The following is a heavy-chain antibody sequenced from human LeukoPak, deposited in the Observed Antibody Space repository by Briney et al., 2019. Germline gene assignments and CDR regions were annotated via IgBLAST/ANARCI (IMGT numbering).Heavy chain of an antibody. CDR1: GYSFSNHW. CDR2: IFPGDSDV. CDR3: ARSSFRGAIAAAGVDY. Sequence: GESLKISCKASGYSFSNHWIGWLRQTPGKGLEWLGLIFPGDSDVRYSPSFQGQVTLSIDTSIKTAYVQWGGLRTSDSAMYFCARSSFRGAIAAAGVDYLGQGTLVTVSS. J-gene: IGHJ4*02. V-gene: IGHV5-51*01. D-gene: IGHD6-13*01.